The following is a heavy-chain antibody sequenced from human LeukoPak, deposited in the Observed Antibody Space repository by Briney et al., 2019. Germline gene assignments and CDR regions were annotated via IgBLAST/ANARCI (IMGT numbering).Heavy chain of an antibody. Sequence: PGGSLRLSCAASGFSFSSYRMNWVRQAPGKGLEWVSSVSNSGDYIHYADSVKGRFTISRDNSKNSLYLQMNSLRAEDTAVYYCAKVSRAAAPFDYWGQGTLVTVSS. J-gene: IGHJ4*02. V-gene: IGHV3-21*06. CDR1: GFSFSSYR. CDR3: AKVSRAAAPFDY. D-gene: IGHD6-13*01. CDR2: VSNSGDYI.